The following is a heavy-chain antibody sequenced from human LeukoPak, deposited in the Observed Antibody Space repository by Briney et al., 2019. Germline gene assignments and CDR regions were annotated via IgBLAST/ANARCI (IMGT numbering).Heavy chain of an antibody. J-gene: IGHJ4*02. CDR3: ASLRSYCSSTSCYDY. D-gene: IGHD2-2*01. V-gene: IGHV1-69*06. CDR2: IIPIFGTA. Sequence: SVKVSCKASGGTFSSYAISWVRQAPGQGLEWMGGIIPIFGTANYAQKFQGRVTITADKSTGTAYMELSSLRSEDTAVYYCASLRSYCSSTSCYDYWGQGTLVTVSS. CDR1: GGTFSSYA.